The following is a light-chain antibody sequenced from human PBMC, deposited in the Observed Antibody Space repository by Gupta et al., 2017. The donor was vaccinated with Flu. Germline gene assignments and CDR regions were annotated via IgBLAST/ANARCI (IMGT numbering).Light chain of an antibody. CDR1: PSVRNY. CDR3: QHKNNAPRT. CDR2: ASS. Sequence: DIQITQSPSSLSASVGDRVTMTCRASPSVRNYINWYQQKPGKAPKLLIYASSSLQRGVPSRFSGGGFETEFSLTISRLQLEDFATYYCQHKNNAPRTFGQGTRV. V-gene: IGKV1-39*01. J-gene: IGKJ1*01.